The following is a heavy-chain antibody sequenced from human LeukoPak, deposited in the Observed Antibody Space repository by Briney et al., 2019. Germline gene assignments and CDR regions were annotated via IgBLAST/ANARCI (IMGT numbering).Heavy chain of an antibody. D-gene: IGHD3-22*01. V-gene: IGHV3-23*01. CDR3: AKGSYYDSSGSFYFDY. Sequence: PGGSLRLSCAASGFTFSSYAMSWVRQAPGKGLEWVSGISGSGDNTYYADSVKGRFTISRDNSKNTLYVQVNSLGTKDTAAYYCAKGSYYDSSGSFYFDYWGQGTLVTVSS. J-gene: IGHJ4*02. CDR2: ISGSGDNT. CDR1: GFTFSSYA.